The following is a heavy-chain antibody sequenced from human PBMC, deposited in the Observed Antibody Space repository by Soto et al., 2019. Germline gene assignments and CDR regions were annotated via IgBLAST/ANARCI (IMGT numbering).Heavy chain of an antibody. J-gene: IGHJ3*02. Sequence: SETLSLTCTVSGGSTSSGDYYWSWIRQPPGKGLEWIGYIYYSGSTYYNPSLKSRVTISVDTSKNQFSLKLSSVTAADTAVYYCARAPPPSGYYSLPGEGAFDIWGQGTMVTVSS. V-gene: IGHV4-30-4*01. D-gene: IGHD3-22*01. CDR3: ARAPPPSGYYSLPGEGAFDI. CDR2: IYYSGST. CDR1: GGSTSSGDYY.